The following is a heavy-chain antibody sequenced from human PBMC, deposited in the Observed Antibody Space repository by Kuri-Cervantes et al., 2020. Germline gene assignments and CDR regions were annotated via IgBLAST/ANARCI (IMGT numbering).Heavy chain of an antibody. CDR1: GFTFTSSA. J-gene: IGHJ5*02. Sequence: SVKVSCKASGFTFTSSAVQWVRQARGQRLEWIGWIVVGGGNTNYTQKFQERVTITRDMSTSTAYMELSSLRSEDTAVYYCAAESLGSVRPGFDPWGQGTLVTVSS. V-gene: IGHV1-58*01. D-gene: IGHD3-16*01. CDR3: AAESLGSVRPGFDP. CDR2: IVVGGGNT.